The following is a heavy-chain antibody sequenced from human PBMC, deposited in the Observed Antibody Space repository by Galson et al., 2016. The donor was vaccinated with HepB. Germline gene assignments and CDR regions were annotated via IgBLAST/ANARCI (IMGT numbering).Heavy chain of an antibody. D-gene: IGHD5-18*01. J-gene: IGHJ3*02. CDR2: ISGSGSTT. CDR1: TSTFSSYA. V-gene: IGHV3-23*01. CDR3: AKHLESGYSYGSLDAFDI. Sequence: SLRLSCAASTSTFSSYAMSWVRQAPGKGLEWVSTISGSGSTTYYADSVKGRFTVSRDNFKNTLYLQMNSLRAEDTAVYYCAKHLESGYSYGSLDAFDIWGQGTMVTVAS.